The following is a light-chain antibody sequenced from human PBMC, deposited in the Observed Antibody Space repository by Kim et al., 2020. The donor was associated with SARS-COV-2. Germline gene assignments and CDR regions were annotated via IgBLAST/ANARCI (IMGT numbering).Light chain of an antibody. Sequence: EIVLTQSPATLSLSPGERATLSCGASQSVSSYLAWYQQKPGQAPRLLIYDASNRATGIPARFSGSGSGTDFTLTISSLEPEDFAVYYCQKRSNTPLTFGAGTKMYIK. CDR1: QSVSSY. CDR2: DAS. CDR3: QKRSNTPLT. V-gene: IGKV3-11*01. J-gene: IGKJ4*01.